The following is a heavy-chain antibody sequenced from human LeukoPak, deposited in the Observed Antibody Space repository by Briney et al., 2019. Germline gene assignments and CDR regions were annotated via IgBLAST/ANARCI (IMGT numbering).Heavy chain of an antibody. CDR1: GYTFTNYY. Sequence: GASVKVSCKASGYTFTNYYMHWVRQAPGQGLEWMGIINPSGGSTSYAQKFQGRVTMTRDTSTSTVYMELSSLRSEDTAVYYCARASGSYYDSFPFDIWGQGTMVTVSS. D-gene: IGHD1-26*01. CDR2: INPSGGST. J-gene: IGHJ3*02. V-gene: IGHV1-46*01. CDR3: ARASGSYYDSFPFDI.